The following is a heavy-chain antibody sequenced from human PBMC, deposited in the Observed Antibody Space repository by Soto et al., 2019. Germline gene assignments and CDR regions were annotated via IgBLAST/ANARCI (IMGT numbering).Heavy chain of an antibody. D-gene: IGHD6-13*01. CDR1: EFTFSTYA. CDR3: AKSYSSNWYDYFDY. CDR2: ISGSGGST. J-gene: IGHJ4*02. Sequence: PGGSLRLSCXASEFTFSTYAMSWVRQAPGKGLEWVSAISGSGGSTYYADSVKGRFTISRDTSKNTLYLQMNSLRAEDTALYYCAKSYSSNWYDYFDYWGQGTLVTVSS. V-gene: IGHV3-23*01.